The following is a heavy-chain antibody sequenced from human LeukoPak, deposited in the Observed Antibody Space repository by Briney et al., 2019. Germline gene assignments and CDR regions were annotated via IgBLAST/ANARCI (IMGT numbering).Heavy chain of an antibody. D-gene: IGHD2-2*01. CDR2: IYYSGST. V-gene: IGHV4-30-4*08. Sequence: SQTLSVTCTVSGGSISSGDDYWSWIRQPPGKGLEWIGYIYYSGSTYYNPSLKSRVTISVDTSKNQFSLKLSSVTAADTAVYYCARERWHVVVPARPQGEWYFDLWGRGTLVTVSS. J-gene: IGHJ2*01. CDR1: GGSISSGDDY. CDR3: ARERWHVVVPARPQGEWYFDL.